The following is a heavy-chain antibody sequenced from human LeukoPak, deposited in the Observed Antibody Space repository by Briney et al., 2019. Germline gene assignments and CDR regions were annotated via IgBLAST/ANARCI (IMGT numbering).Heavy chain of an antibody. V-gene: IGHV3-48*01. CDR3: GRDPRSGSYPDWFDP. CDR2: ISSSSSTI. Sequence: PGGSLRLSCAASGFTVSSNYMNWVRQAPGKGLEWVSYISSSSSTIHYADSVKGRFIISRDNAKNSLYLQMNSLRAEDTAVYYCGRDPRSGSYPDWFDPWGQGTLVTVSS. J-gene: IGHJ5*02. D-gene: IGHD1-26*01. CDR1: GFTVSSNY.